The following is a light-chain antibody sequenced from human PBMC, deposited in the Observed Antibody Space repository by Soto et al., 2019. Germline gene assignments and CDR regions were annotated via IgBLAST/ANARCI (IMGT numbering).Light chain of an antibody. CDR3: SSYTSNSIV. CDR1: SSDVGGYNY. Sequence: SVLTQPASVSGSPGQSITISCTGTSSDVGGYNYVSWYQQHPGKAPKLMIYEVSFRPSGISNRFSGSKSGNTASLTISGLQAEDEADYYCSSYTSNSIVFGTGTKVTVL. CDR2: EVS. V-gene: IGLV2-14*01. J-gene: IGLJ1*01.